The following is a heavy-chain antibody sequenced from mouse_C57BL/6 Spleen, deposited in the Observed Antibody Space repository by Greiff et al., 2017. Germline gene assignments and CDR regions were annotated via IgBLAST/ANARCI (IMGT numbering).Heavy chain of an antibody. CDR2: ISYDGSN. V-gene: IGHV3-6*01. CDR1: GYSITSGYY. J-gene: IGHJ4*01. Sequence: VQLQQSGPGLVKPSQSLSLTCSVTGYSITSGYYWNWIRQFPGNKLEWMGYISYDGSNNYNPSLKNRISITRDTSKNQFFLKLNSVTTEDTATYYCAFNYAMDYWGQGTSVTVSS. CDR3: AFNYAMDY.